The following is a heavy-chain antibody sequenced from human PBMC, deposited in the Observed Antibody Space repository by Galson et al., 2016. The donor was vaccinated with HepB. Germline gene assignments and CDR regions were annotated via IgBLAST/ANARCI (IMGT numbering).Heavy chain of an antibody. D-gene: IGHD5-24*01. CDR2: ISSSSDTI. J-gene: IGHJ4*02. CDR1: GFTFSSYA. Sequence: SLRLSCAASGFTFSSYAMHWVRQAPGKGLEWVSYISSSSDTIYYADSVKGRFTISRDNAKNSLYLQMNSLRAEDTAVYYCARAPLEMATIQRGYFDYWGQGTLVTVSS. V-gene: IGHV3-48*01. CDR3: ARAPLEMATIQRGYFDY.